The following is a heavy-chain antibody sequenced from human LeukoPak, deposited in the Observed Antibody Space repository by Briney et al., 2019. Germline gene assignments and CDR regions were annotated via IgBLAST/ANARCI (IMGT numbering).Heavy chain of an antibody. D-gene: IGHD3-16*01. CDR3: AREGQFGGAPRY. J-gene: IGHJ4*02. V-gene: IGHV1-18*01. CDR1: GYTFTSYG. CDR2: ISAYNGNT. Sequence: ASVKVSCKASGYTFTSYGISWVRQAPGQGLEWMGWISAYNGNTNYAQNLQGRLTMTTDTSTSTAYMEPRSLRSDDTAVYYCAREGQFGGAPRYWGQGTLVTVSS.